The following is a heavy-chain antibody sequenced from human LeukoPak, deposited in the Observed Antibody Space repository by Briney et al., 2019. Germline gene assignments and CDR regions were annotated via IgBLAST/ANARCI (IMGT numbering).Heavy chain of an antibody. CDR3: ARGPASGSDFAWFDP. D-gene: IGHD3-10*01. V-gene: IGHV3-7*01. Sequence: GGSLRLSCAASGFTFSSYWMSWVRQAPGKGLEWVATLRQDGSQKHYVDSVKGRFTISRDNAENSLFLQMNSLRAEDTAIYFCARGPASGSDFAWFDPWGQGTLVTVSS. CDR2: LRQDGSQK. J-gene: IGHJ5*02. CDR1: GFTFSSYW.